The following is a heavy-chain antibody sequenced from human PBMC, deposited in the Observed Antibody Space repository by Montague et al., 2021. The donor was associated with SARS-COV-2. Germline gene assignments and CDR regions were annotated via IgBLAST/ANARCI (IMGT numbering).Heavy chain of an antibody. CDR3: AGEGLNNWSDP. CDR1: NGSITSYY. Sequence: SETLSLTCSVSNGSITSYYWSWIRQPPGKRLEWIGYIYYRGSTNYNPSLQSRVTISVDTTKNQFSLKLRSMTAADTAEYYCAGEGLNNWSDPWGQGTLVHVSS. CDR2: IYYRGST. V-gene: IGHV4-59*01. J-gene: IGHJ5*02.